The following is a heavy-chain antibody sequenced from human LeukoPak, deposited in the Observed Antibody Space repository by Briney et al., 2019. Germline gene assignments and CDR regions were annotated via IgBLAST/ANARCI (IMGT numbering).Heavy chain of an antibody. V-gene: IGHV1-2*02. CDR1: GYTFTGYY. D-gene: IGHD3-16*02. J-gene: IGHJ4*02. CDR3: ARGYIMITFGGVIVIKPTFDY. CDR2: INPNSGGT. Sequence: ASVKVSCKASGYTFTGYYMHWVRQAPGQGLEWMGWINPNSGGTNYAQKLQGRVTMTTDTSTSTAYMELRSLRSDDTAVYYCARGYIMITFGGVIVIKPTFDYWGQGTLVTVSS.